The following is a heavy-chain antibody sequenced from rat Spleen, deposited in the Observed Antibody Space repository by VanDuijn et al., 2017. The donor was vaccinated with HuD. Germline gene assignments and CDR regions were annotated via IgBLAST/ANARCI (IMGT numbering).Heavy chain of an antibody. CDR1: GFTFSDYN. CDR2: ISYGDSSGHSST. CDR3: ARSYGGYSPYVMDA. J-gene: IGHJ4*01. V-gene: IGHV5-7*01. Sequence: EVQLVESGGGLVQPGRSLKLSCAASGFTFSDYNMAWVRQAPTKGLEWVATISYGDSSGHSSTYYRDSVKGRFTIARANAKSTLNLKMDSLRSEDTATYYCARSYGGYSPYVMDAWGQGASVTVSS. D-gene: IGHD1-11*01.